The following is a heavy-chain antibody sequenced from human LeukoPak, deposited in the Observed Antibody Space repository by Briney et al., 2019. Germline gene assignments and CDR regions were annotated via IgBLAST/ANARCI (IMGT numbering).Heavy chain of an antibody. CDR2: IYSGDST. V-gene: IGHV3-53*01. D-gene: IGHD6-6*01. CDR1: GITVTSDY. Sequence: QSGGSLRLSCAASGITVTSDYMSWVRQAPGKGLEWVSVIYSGDSTYYAEAVRCRGTITRDNSKNRVYLQMNSLRAEDTAVYYCARGAIAAARPLDYWGQGTLVTVSS. J-gene: IGHJ4*02. CDR3: ARGAIAAARPLDY.